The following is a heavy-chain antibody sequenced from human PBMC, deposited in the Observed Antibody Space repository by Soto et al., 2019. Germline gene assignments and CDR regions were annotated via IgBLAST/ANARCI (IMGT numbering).Heavy chain of an antibody. CDR2: ISHSGST. V-gene: IGHV4-31*03. J-gene: IGHJ4*02. Sequence: QVQLQESGPGLVKPSQTLSLTCTVSGGFISSGGYYWSWIRQHPGKGLEWIGYISHSGSTYYNPALKSRVTISVDPSKTHFSRKLSSVTAADTAVYYCARDTVGSGYYTYYFDYWGQGTLVTVSS. CDR3: ARDTVGSGYYTYYFDY. CDR1: GGFISSGGYY. D-gene: IGHD3-22*01.